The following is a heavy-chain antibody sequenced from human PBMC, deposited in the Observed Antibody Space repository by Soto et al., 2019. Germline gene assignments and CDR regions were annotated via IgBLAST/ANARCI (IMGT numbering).Heavy chain of an antibody. D-gene: IGHD4-17*01. CDR3: ARGELMTKVDY. CDR2: AYYTGST. Sequence: PSEMLSLTCTVSGGSVNGGSYYWAWIRQPPGKGLEWIGYAYYTGSTNYNPPLKSRVTISVDTSKNQFSLRLTSVTATDTAVYYCARGELMTKVDYWGQGTLVTVSS. J-gene: IGHJ4*02. CDR1: GGSVNGGSYY. V-gene: IGHV4-61*01.